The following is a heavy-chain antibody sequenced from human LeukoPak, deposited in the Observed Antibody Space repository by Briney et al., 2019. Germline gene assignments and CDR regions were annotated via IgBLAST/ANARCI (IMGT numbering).Heavy chain of an antibody. CDR1: GFIFSSYA. Sequence: GGSLRLSCAASGFIFSSYAMSWVRQAPGKGLEWVSGISAGGGSTYYADSVQGRFTISRDNAKNTLYLQMNSLRAEDTALYYCARVARGDYYYYYMDVWGKGTTVTVSS. D-gene: IGHD3-10*01. V-gene: IGHV3-23*01. CDR3: ARVARGDYYYYYMDV. J-gene: IGHJ6*03. CDR2: ISAGGGST.